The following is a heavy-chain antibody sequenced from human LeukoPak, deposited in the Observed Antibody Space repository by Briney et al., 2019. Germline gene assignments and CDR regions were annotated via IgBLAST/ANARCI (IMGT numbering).Heavy chain of an antibody. V-gene: IGHV3-30*18. CDR3: AKDDTMISFDY. CDR2: ISYDGSNK. CDR1: GFTFSSYG. J-gene: IGHJ4*02. Sequence: GGSLRLSCAASGFTFSSYGMHWVRQAPGKGLEWVAVISYDGSNKYYADSVKGRFTISRDNSKNALYLQMNSLRAEDTAVYYCAKDDTMISFDYWGQGTLVTVSS. D-gene: IGHD3-22*01.